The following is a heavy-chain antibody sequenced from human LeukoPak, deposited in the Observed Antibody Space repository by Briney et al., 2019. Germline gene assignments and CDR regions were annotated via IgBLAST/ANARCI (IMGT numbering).Heavy chain of an antibody. J-gene: IGHJ4*02. CDR3: ARARVSVSASSDY. D-gene: IGHD6-13*01. Sequence: ASVKVSCKTSGYTFTSYYMHWVRQAPGQGLEWMGRINPNNGDTNYAQKFQGRVTMTRDTSINTAYMELSRLRYDDTAVYYCARARVSVSASSDYWGQGTLVTVSS. CDR2: INPNNGDT. V-gene: IGHV1-2*06. CDR1: GYTFTSYY.